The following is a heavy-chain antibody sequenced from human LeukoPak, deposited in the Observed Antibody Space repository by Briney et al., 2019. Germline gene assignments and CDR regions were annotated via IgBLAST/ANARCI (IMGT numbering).Heavy chain of an antibody. CDR2: IWYDGSNK. J-gene: IGHJ4*02. D-gene: IGHD3-10*01. V-gene: IGHV3-33*03. CDR3: AFLLGNFYNPDF. CDR1: GFTFSSYG. Sequence: GRSLRLSCAASGFTFSSYGMHWVRQAPGKGLEWVAVIWYDGSNKYYADSVKGRFTISRDNAQDSLYLQMNSLRPEDTALYYCAFLLGNFYNPDFWGQGTLVTVSS.